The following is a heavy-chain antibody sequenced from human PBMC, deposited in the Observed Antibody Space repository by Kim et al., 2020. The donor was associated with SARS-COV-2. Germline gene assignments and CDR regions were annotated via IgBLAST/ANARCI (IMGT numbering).Heavy chain of an antibody. CDR1: GGTFSSYA. CDR2: IIPLFGTA. D-gene: IGHD6-13*01. J-gene: IGHJ4*02. V-gene: IGHV1-69*13. Sequence: SVKVSCKASGGTFSSYAISWVRQAPGQGLEWMGGIIPLFGTANYAQKFLGRVTITADESTSTAYMELSSLRSEDTAVYYCARGGEDSSSGVFDYWGQGTLVTVSS. CDR3: ARGGEDSSSGVFDY.